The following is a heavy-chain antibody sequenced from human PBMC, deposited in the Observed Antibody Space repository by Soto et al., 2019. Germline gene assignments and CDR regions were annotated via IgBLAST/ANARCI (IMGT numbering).Heavy chain of an antibody. J-gene: IGHJ4*02. CDR3: ARAFRGAGADF. Sequence: EVRLVESGGGLVQPGGSLRLSCAASGFTFSSYGMNWVRQAPGKGLEWVSFIGSAGSTIYYADSVKGRFTISRDNAKTSLYLQMHSLRDEDTAVYYCARAFRGAGADFWGQGTLVTVSS. CDR1: GFTFSSYG. V-gene: IGHV3-48*02. D-gene: IGHD1-26*01. CDR2: IGSAGSTI.